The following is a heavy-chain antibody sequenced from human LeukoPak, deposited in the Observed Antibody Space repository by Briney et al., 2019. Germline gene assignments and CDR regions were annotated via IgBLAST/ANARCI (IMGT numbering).Heavy chain of an antibody. J-gene: IGHJ4*02. V-gene: IGHV3-11*01. CDR3: ARFAGSGSYYIDY. CDR2: IGGSGTTI. CDR1: GFTFSDYY. Sequence: GGSLRLSCAASGFTFSDYYMSWIRQAPGKGLEWVSYIGGSGTTIFYAHSVKGRFTISRDNAKNSLHLQMNSLRAEDTAVYYCARFAGSGSYYIDYWGQGTLITVSS. D-gene: IGHD3-10*01.